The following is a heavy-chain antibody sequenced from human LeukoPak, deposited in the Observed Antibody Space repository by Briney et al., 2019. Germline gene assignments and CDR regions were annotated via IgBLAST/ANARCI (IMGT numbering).Heavy chain of an antibody. Sequence: SETLSLTCTISGGSISSGSYYWTWIRQHPDKGLEWIGYINYSGSIYYNPSLKSRVTMSVDTSKNQFSLRLSSVTAADTAVYFCARYDSATMSGWFDPWGRGTLVTVSS. CDR2: INYSGSI. V-gene: IGHV4-31*03. J-gene: IGHJ5*02. CDR3: ARYDSATMSGWFDP. CDR1: GGSISSGSYY. D-gene: IGHD2-2*01.